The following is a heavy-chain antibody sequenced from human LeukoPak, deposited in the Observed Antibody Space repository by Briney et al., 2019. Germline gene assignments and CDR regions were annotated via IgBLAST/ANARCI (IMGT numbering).Heavy chain of an antibody. CDR2: IYHSGIT. Sequence: SETLSLTCTVSGGSISNNYWSWIRQPPGKGLEWIGYIYHSGITNYNPSLKSRITISVDTSKNQISLKLSSVTAADTAVYYCVRGGGFLDIWGQGTMVTVSS. J-gene: IGHJ3*02. CDR1: GGSISNNY. CDR3: VRGGGFLDI. V-gene: IGHV4-59*01. D-gene: IGHD3-16*01.